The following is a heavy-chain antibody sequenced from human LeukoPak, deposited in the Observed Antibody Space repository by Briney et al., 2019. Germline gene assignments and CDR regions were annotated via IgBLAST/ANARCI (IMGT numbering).Heavy chain of an antibody. CDR3: ARTHYYHDSSGYCCAF. CDR2: IYYSGST. D-gene: IGHD3-22*01. V-gene: IGHV4-39*01. J-gene: IGHJ3*01. CDR1: GGSINSHSYH. Sequence: SETLSLTCTVSGGSINSHSYHWGWIRQPPGKGLEWIGSIYYSGSTYYNPSLKSRITISIDTSKNQFSLKVSSVTAADTAVYYCARTHYYHDSSGYCCAFWGQGTMVTVSS.